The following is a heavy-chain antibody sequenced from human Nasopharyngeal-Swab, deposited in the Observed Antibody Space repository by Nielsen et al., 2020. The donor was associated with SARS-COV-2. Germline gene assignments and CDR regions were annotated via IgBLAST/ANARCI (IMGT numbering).Heavy chain of an antibody. CDR3: ARDPQYHWNDGVFDY. J-gene: IGHJ4*02. CDR1: GFTFSDYY. CDR2: ISSSGSTI. V-gene: IGHV3-11*04. Sequence: GESLKISCAASGFTFSDYYMRWIRPAPGKGLEWVSYISSSGSTIYYADSVKGRFTISRDNAKNSLYLQMNSLRAEYTAVYYCARDPQYHWNDGVFDYWGQGTLVTVSS. D-gene: IGHD1-1*01.